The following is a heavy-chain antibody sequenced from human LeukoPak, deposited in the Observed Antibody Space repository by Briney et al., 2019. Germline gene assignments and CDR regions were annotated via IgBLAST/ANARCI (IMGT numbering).Heavy chain of an antibody. CDR1: GFTFSSYW. CDR2: IKSDGST. Sequence: GGSLRLSCAASGFTFSSYWMHWVRQTPGKGLMWVARIKSDGSTIYADSVQGRFTISRDNAKNMVYLQMNSLRADDTAIYYCTRAITYFYGSVTYDWFDSWGQGTRVTVSS. CDR3: TRAITYFYGSVTYDWFDS. V-gene: IGHV3-74*01. J-gene: IGHJ5*01. D-gene: IGHD3-10*01.